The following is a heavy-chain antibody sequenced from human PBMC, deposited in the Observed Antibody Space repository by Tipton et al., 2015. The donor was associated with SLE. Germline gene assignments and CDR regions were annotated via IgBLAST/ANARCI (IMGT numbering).Heavy chain of an antibody. CDR3: VGGLGDY. J-gene: IGHJ4*02. CDR1: GFTFSNYW. D-gene: IGHD3/OR15-3a*01. Sequence: SLRLSCAASGFTFSNYWMHWVRRAPGKGLVWVARINTDETIINYADSVKGRFTISRDNAKTRLYLQMNSLRVEDTSVYYCVGGLGDYWGPGTLVTVSS. V-gene: IGHV3-74*01. CDR2: INTDETII.